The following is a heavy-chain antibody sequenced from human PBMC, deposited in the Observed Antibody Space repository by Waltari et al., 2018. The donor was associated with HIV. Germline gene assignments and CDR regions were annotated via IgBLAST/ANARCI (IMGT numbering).Heavy chain of an antibody. D-gene: IGHD3-10*01. CDR1: GFIFDDYA. V-gene: IGHV3-9*01. CDR3: AKDISGDNNYYFYGMDV. CDR2: ISWNTGNI. Sequence: EVQLVESGGGSVQPGRSLRLSCAASGFIFDDYAMHWVRQAPGKGLEGVAGISWNTGNIDYADAVKGRFTISRDDAKNSLYLQMNSLRPEDTAFYYCAKDISGDNNYYFYGMDVWGQGTTVTVSS. J-gene: IGHJ6*02.